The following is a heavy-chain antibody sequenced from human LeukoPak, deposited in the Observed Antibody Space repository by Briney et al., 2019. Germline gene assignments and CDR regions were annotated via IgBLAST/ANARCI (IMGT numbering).Heavy chain of an antibody. J-gene: IGHJ4*01. D-gene: IGHD6-19*01. V-gene: IGHV4-59*08. CDR2: MYYTGTA. CDR3: ARLYSSARYSLDY. Sequence: PSETLSLSCSVPGDSIRSYYWSWIRQPPGKGLEWIGHMYYTGTANYSPSLSSRVSISVDTSKNQFSLRLSSVTAADTAVYYCARLYSSARYSLDYWGHGILVTVSS. CDR1: GDSIRSYY.